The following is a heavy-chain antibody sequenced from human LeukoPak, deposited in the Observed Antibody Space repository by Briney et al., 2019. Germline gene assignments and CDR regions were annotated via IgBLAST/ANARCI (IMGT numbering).Heavy chain of an antibody. J-gene: IGHJ5*02. D-gene: IGHD1-26*01. CDR3: ARDLAGVVGVTAWFDP. CDR2: INASNGNT. CDR1: AYTFTSYA. Sequence: ASVKVSCKASAYTFTSYAISWVRQAPGQGLEWMGWINASNGNTNYAQKLHGRVTMTTDTSTNTVYMELRSLRFDDTAVYYCARDLAGVVGVTAWFDPWGQGTLVTVSS. V-gene: IGHV1-18*01.